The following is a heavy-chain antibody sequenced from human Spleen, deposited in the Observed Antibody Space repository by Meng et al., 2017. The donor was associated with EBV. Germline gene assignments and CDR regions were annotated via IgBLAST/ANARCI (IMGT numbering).Heavy chain of an antibody. CDR1: GVAINSFYD. CDR3: ARPFPSIVSPRLDPFGD. CDR2: VHYSGST. J-gene: IGHJ4*02. V-gene: IGHV4-38-2*01. Sequence: PLRAAAPCQLHPSATLSRTCALSGVAINSFYDWGWTLQPPGCVLQWIGSVHYSGSTYYSPSLNSRITVSVDTSNNQFSLRLTSVTAADTAVYYCARPFPSIVSPRLDPFGDWGQGTLVTVSS. D-gene: IGHD5/OR15-5a*01.